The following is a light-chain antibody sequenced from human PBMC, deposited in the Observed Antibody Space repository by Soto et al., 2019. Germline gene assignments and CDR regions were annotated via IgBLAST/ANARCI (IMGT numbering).Light chain of an antibody. CDR2: DAS. V-gene: IGKV3-11*01. Sequence: DIMVTQSPATPSLSPGESATLSCRASQSIGHFLVWYQQKPGQAPRLLISDASKRATGIPARFSGIGSGTDFTLTINSLQPEDSAIYYCQQRSNWPVSFGGGTKVDI. CDR3: QQRSNWPVS. CDR1: QSIGHF. J-gene: IGKJ4*01.